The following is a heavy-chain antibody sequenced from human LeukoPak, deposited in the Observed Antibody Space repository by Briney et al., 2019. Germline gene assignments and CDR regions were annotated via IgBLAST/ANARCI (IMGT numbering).Heavy chain of an antibody. D-gene: IGHD6-13*01. CDR2: VIWNSGSI. CDR1: GFTFDDYA. V-gene: IGHV3-9*01. CDR3: AQDTAAATGNHMDA. Sequence: GRSLRLSCAASGFTFDDYAMHWVRQAPGKGLEWVAGVIWNSGSIAYAESVKGWFTISRDNAKNTLYLEMNSLRAEDTALYYCAQDTAAATGNHMDAWGRGTPVTASS. J-gene: IGHJ6*03.